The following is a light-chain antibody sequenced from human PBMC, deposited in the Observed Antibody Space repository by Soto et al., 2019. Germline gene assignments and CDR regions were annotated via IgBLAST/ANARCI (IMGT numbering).Light chain of an antibody. CDR1: HSSW. CDR3: QQYNSYPWT. Sequence: DIQMTQSPSTLSASVGDRVTITCRASHSSWLAWYQQKPGKAPKLLIYKASSLESGVPSRFSGSGSGTEFTLTISSLQPDDFATYYCQQYNSYPWTFGQGTKVEIK. CDR2: KAS. V-gene: IGKV1-5*03. J-gene: IGKJ1*01.